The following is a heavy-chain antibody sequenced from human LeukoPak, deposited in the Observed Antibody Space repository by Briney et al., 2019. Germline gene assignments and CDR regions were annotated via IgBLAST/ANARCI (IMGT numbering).Heavy chain of an antibody. D-gene: IGHD4-17*01. CDR1: GGSISSYY. Sequence: SETLSLTCTASGGSISSYYWSWIRQPPGKGLEWIGYIYYSGSTNYNPSLKSRVTISVDTSKNQFSLKLSSVTAADTAVYYCARARHDYGDNPGNWLDPWGQGTLVTVSS. CDR3: ARARHDYGDNPGNWLDP. V-gene: IGHV4-59*01. J-gene: IGHJ5*02. CDR2: IYYSGST.